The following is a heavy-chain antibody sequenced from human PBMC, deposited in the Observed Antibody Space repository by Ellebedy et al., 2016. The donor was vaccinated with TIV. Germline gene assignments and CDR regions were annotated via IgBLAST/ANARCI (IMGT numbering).Heavy chain of an antibody. CDR1: KFSVSYNY. CDR3: ARVFDSYYFDY. CDR2: IYTDDST. Sequence: GESLKISCAASKFSVSYNYMNWVRQAPGKGPEWVSGIYTDDSTYYADSVKGRFTISRDKSRNSLYLQMNSLRVEDTAVYHCARVFDSYYFDYWGQGTLVTVSS. V-gene: IGHV3-66*01. D-gene: IGHD3-10*02. J-gene: IGHJ4*02.